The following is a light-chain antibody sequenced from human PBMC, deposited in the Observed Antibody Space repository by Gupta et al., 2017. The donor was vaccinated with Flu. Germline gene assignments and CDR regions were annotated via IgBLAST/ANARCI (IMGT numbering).Light chain of an antibody. Sequence: GERATLSCRASQSVGSNVAWYQQKPGQAPRLLIFGASTRATGIPARFSGSGSGTDSTLTISSLQSEDSAFYSCQQYNNWPLTFGGGTKVEIK. J-gene: IGKJ4*01. CDR2: GAS. CDR3: QQYNNWPLT. V-gene: IGKV3D-15*01. CDR1: QSVGSN.